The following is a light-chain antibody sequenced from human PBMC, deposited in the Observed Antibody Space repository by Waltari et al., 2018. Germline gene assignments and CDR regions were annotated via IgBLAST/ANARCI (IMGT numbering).Light chain of an antibody. Sequence: DIQMTQSPSTLSASVGDRVTITCRASQNIKIWLTLYQQKPGQAHNLLIYKASSLQSGVPSRFSGSGSGTEFALTINSLQTDDFATYYCQQYDTYPWTFGHGTKVEIK. V-gene: IGKV1-5*03. CDR3: QQYDTYPWT. J-gene: IGKJ1*01. CDR2: KAS. CDR1: QNIKIW.